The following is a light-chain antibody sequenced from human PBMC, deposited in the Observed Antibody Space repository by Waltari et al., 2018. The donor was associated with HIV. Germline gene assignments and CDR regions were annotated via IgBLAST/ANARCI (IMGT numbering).Light chain of an antibody. CDR1: QSVSSY. CDR3: QQRSNWPPRVYT. J-gene: IGKJ2*01. CDR2: DAS. Sequence: EIVLTQSPATLSLSPGERATLSCRASQSVSSYLAWYQQKPGQAPRLLIYDASNRATGIPARFSGSGSGTDFTLTISRLEPEDFAVYYCQQRSNWPPRVYTFGQGTKLEIK. V-gene: IGKV3-11*01.